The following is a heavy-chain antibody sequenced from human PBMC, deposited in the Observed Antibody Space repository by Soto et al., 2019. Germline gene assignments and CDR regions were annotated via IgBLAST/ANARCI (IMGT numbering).Heavy chain of an antibody. CDR3: ARDRRLITMVRGVSLWFDP. J-gene: IGHJ5*02. CDR2: INHSGST. CDR1: GGSVSGYY. D-gene: IGHD3-10*01. Sequence: PSETLSLTCAVYGGSVSGYYRSWIRPPPGQGLEWIGEINHSGSTNYNPSPKSRVTISVDTSKNQFSLKLSSVTAADTAVYYCARDRRLITMVRGVSLWFDPWGQGTLVTVS. V-gene: IGHV4-34*01.